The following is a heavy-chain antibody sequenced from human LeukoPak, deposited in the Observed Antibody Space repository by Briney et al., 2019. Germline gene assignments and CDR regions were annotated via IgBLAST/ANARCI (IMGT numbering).Heavy chain of an antibody. CDR1: GGSFSGYY. CDR2: INDSGNT. CDR3: ARVPGYCSGGACYRSRYFQH. D-gene: IGHD2-15*01. V-gene: IGHV4-34*01. J-gene: IGHJ1*01. Sequence: SETLSLTCGVFGGSFSGYYWSWIRQPPGKGLEWIGDINDSGNTNYNPSLKSRATISVNTSKNQSSFNLTSLPCADRPRYYCARVPGYCSGGACYRSRYFQHWGQGTLVTVSS.